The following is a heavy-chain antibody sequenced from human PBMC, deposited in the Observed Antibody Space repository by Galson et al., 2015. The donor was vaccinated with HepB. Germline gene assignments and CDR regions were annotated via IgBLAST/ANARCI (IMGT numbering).Heavy chain of an antibody. CDR1: GYTFTDYY. CDR3: ARGHYIYALDV. CDR2: INPNSGGT. V-gene: IGHV1-2*02. D-gene: IGHD4-17*01. Sequence: SVKVSCKASGYTFTDYYIHWVRQAPGQGLEWMGWINPNSGGTNFEQKFQGRVSMTRDTSISTAHMELSRLRSDDTAVFYCARGHYIYALDVWGQGTTVTVSS. J-gene: IGHJ6*02.